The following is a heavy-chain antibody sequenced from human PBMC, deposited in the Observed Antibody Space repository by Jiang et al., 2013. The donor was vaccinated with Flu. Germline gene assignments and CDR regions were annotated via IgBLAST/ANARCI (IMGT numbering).Heavy chain of an antibody. CDR3: TKGAREPQT. V-gene: IGHV3-11*01. J-gene: IGHJ1*01. CDR1: GFTFSDSY. Sequence: VQLVESGGGLVKPGGSLRLSCAGSGFTFSDSYMSWVRQAPGEGLEWLSYISGSGSDIEYAESVKGRFTSSRDNAKKSLYLQMNNLRADDTAVYYCTKGAREPQTWGQGTLVTVSS. CDR2: ISGSGSDI.